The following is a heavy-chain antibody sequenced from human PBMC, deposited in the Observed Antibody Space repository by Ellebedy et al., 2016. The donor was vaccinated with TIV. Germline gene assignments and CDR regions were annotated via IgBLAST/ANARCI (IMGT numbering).Heavy chain of an antibody. J-gene: IGHJ3*02. V-gene: IGHV3-23*01. CDR2: ISGSGGST. D-gene: IGHD3-3*01. Sequence: GESLKIPCAAPGFPFSHHAMSWVRQPPGKGLEWVSLISGSGGSTNYADSVKGRFTISRDNSKNTLDLQMNSLRAEDTAIYYCAKELEHAIHGFDIWGQGTKVSVS. CDR3: AKELEHAIHGFDI. CDR1: GFPFSHHA.